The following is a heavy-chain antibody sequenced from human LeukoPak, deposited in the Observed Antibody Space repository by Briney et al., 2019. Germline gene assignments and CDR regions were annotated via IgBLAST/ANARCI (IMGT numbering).Heavy chain of an antibody. J-gene: IGHJ4*02. CDR3: AREGFYSDSSGYYVFDS. CDR1: GGSISSSSSY. V-gene: IGHV4-39*07. CDR2: IYYGGSL. D-gene: IGHD3-22*01. Sequence: PSKTLSLTCTVSGGSISSSSSYWGWIRQPPGKGLEWIGSIYYGGSLYYNPSLKSRVTISVDTSKNQFSLKLSSVTAADTAVYYCAREGFYSDSSGYYVFDSWGQGTLVTVSS.